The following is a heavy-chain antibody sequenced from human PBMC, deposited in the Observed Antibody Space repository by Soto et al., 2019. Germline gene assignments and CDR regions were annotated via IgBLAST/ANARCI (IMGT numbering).Heavy chain of an antibody. CDR3: ARDTSHYFDH. J-gene: IGHJ4*02. CDR2: ITPYNGKT. V-gene: IGHV1-18*01. Sequence: ASVKVSCKASGYTFITYGVTWVRQAPGQGLEWMGWITPYNGKTHYAQKLQDRVTMTTDTAATTAYMELRSLTSDDSAMYFCARDTSHYFDHWGQGILVTVS. CDR1: GYTFITYG. D-gene: IGHD2-2*01.